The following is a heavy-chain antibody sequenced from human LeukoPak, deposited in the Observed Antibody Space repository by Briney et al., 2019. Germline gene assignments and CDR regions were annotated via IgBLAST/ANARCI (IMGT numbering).Heavy chain of an antibody. CDR1: GDSMSSHY. CDR3: ARSELLWFGGVNSGFDY. CDR2: IYYSGST. J-gene: IGHJ4*02. D-gene: IGHD3-10*01. V-gene: IGHV4-59*11. Sequence: PSETLSLTCTVSGDSMSSHYWSWIRQPPGKGLEWIGYIYYSGSTNYNPSLKSRVTLSLDTSKIQFSLKLSSVTAADTAVYYCARSELLWFGGVNSGFDYWGQGTLVTVSS.